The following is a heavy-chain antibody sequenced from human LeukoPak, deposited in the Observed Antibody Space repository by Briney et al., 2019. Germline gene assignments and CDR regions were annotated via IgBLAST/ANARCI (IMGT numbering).Heavy chain of an antibody. CDR2: IYSGGST. CDR1: GFTVSSNY. J-gene: IGHJ4*02. Sequence: GGSLRLSCAASGFTVSSNYMSWVRQAPGEGLEWVSVIYSGGSTYYADSVKGRFTISRDNSKNTLYLQMNSLRAEDTAVYYCARDPDYGGDTVFDYWGQGTLVTVSS. CDR3: ARDPDYGGDTVFDY. D-gene: IGHD4-23*01. V-gene: IGHV3-53*01.